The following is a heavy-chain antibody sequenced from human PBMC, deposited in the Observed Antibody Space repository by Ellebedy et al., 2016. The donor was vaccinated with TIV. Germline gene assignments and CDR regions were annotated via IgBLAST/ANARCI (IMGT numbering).Heavy chain of an antibody. CDR1: GFTFSSYA. CDR3: AKGGGAKGHSGQEYFQH. V-gene: IGHV3-23*01. D-gene: IGHD6-19*01. CDR2: ISGSGGST. J-gene: IGHJ1*01. Sequence: GGSLRLSCAASGFTFSSYAMSWVRQAPGKGLEWVSAISGSGGSTYYADSVKGRFTISRDNSKNTLYLQMNSLRAEDTAVYYCAKGGGAKGHSGQEYFQHWGQGTLVTVSS.